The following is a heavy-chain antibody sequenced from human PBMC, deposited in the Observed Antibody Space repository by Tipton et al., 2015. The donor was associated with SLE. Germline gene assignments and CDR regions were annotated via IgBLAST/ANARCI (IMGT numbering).Heavy chain of an antibody. J-gene: IGHJ4*02. D-gene: IGHD6-19*01. CDR3: ARATCAARYSSGWYDY. CDR1: GFTFSSYW. V-gene: IGHV3-7*03. Sequence: GSLRLSCAVSGFTFSSYWMRWVRQAPGKGLEWVANIKQDGSEKYYVDSVKGRFTISRDNAKNSLYLQMNSLRSDGTAVYYCARATCAARYSSGWYDYWGQGTLVTVSS. CDR2: IKQDGSEK.